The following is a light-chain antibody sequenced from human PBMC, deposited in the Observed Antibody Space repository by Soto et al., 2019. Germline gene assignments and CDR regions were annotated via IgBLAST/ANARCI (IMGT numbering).Light chain of an antibody. CDR3: RKYGTPPNP. J-gene: IGKJ2*01. V-gene: IGKV3-20*01. CDR1: QSISSSY. Sequence: DIVLTQSPVSLSLSPGERATLSCRASQSISSSYLAWYQQRPGQAPRLLIYGASSRATGIPDRFSGSGSGKDFTLTIRNLDLKDLAVYTWRKYGTPPNPCGQGT. CDR2: GAS.